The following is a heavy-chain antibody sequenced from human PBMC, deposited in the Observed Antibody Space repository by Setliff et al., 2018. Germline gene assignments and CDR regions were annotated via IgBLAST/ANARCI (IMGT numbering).Heavy chain of an antibody. Sequence: SETLSLTCNVSGDSISAASIMAWIRQPPGKGLEFIGYVYYSGTANYSPSLRSRLTISVDTSKNQFSLKLRSVTAADTAVYYCARGGTFRYFDFWGQGAPVTVSS. V-gene: IGHV4-59*01. CDR3: ARGGTFRYFDF. J-gene: IGHJ4*02. CDR2: VYYSGTA. CDR1: GDSISAAS. D-gene: IGHD5-12*01.